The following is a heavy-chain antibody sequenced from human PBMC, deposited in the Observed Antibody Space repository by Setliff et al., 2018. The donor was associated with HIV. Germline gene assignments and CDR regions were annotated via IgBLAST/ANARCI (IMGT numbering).Heavy chain of an antibody. CDR2: INPTGGST. V-gene: IGHV1-46*01. Sequence: ASVKVSCKPSGYSFTNHYMHWVRQAPGQGLEWMGVINPTGGSTRNTQKFQGRVAMTRDTSTSTVYMELSSLRSEDTAVYYCARVFVDTAVLRVLEYYFDSWGRGTLVTVSS. J-gene: IGHJ4*02. CDR3: ARVFVDTAVLRVLEYYFDS. CDR1: GYSFTNHY. D-gene: IGHD5-18*01.